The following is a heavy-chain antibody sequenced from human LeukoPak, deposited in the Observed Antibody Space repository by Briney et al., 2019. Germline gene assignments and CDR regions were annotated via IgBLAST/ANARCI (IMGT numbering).Heavy chain of an antibody. D-gene: IGHD6-6*01. Sequence: GGSLRLSCAASGFTFSSNTMNWVRQAPGKGLEWVSSISSDRIPTFYPDPVKGRFTISRDNAKNSLYLQMNSLRDEDTAVYYCSKDRPRSSFDYWGQGILVTVSS. CDR2: ISSDRIPT. V-gene: IGHV3-21*01. CDR1: GFTFSSNT. J-gene: IGHJ4*02. CDR3: SKDRPRSSFDY.